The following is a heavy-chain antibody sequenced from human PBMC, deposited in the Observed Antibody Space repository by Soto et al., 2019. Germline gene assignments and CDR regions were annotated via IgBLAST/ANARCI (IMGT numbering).Heavy chain of an antibody. CDR1: GGTISSYP. D-gene: IGHD6-13*01. J-gene: IGHJ4*01. CDR2: IIPILGIA. V-gene: IGHV1-69*02. Sequence: QVQLVQSGAEVKKPGSSVKVSCKASGGTISSYPISWVRQAPGQGLEWMGRIIPILGIANYAQKFQGTVTTTADKSTSTAYQELSTLRSEDTAVYYCAGPPTAAGYLDCWGQGTLVTVSS. CDR3: AGPPTAAGYLDC.